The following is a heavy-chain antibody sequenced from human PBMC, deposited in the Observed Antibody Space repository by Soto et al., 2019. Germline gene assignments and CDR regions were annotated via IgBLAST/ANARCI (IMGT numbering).Heavy chain of an antibody. V-gene: IGHV3-30*18. Sequence: QVQVVESGGGVVQPGRSLRLSCAASGFTFSGYGMHWVRQAPGKGLEWVAVISYDGRNQYYADSVKGRFTVSKDNSKSTLYLQMNSLVVEDSAVYYCAKGGSSSARYFDSWGQGTLVTVSS. CDR3: AKGGSSSARYFDS. J-gene: IGHJ4*02. D-gene: IGHD1-26*01. CDR1: GFTFSGYG. CDR2: ISYDGRNQ.